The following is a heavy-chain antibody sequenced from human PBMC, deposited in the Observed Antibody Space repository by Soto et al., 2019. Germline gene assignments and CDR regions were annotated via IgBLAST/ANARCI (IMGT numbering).Heavy chain of an antibody. D-gene: IGHD3-9*01. CDR3: ARIGTLDWVNDY. Sequence: QVQLVQSGAEVKKPGSSVKVSCKASGGTFRSYVTSWVRQAPGQGLEWLGGIIPMYSTTYYAQSFQGRVTISADESTSTAFMELSSVRSGDTGVYYCARIGTLDWVNDYWGQGTLVTVSS. V-gene: IGHV1-69*12. J-gene: IGHJ4*02. CDR1: GGTFRSYV. CDR2: IIPMYSTT.